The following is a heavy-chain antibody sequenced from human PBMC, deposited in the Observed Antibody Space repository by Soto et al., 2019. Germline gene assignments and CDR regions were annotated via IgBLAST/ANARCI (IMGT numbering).Heavy chain of an antibody. CDR1: GFTFSSSA. CDR2: IDVGSANA. CDR3: AAVLGYDILTGYYKFDY. V-gene: IGHV1-58*01. J-gene: IGHJ4*02. D-gene: IGHD3-9*01. Sequence: GASVKVSCKTSGFTFSSSAVHWVRQARGHRLQWIGWIDVGSANANYAQMLQERVTISRDMSTSTAYMELSSLRPEDTAVYYCAAVLGYDILTGYYKFDYWGQGALVTV.